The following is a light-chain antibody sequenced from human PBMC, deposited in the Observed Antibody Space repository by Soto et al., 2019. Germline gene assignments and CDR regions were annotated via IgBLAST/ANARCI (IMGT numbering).Light chain of an antibody. CDR3: SSYADSIVV. CDR2: EVS. CDR1: SSYVGGYNY. J-gene: IGLJ2*01. V-gene: IGLV2-8*01. Sequence: QSALTQPPSASGSTGQSVTISCTGTSSYVGGYNYVSWYQQHPGKAPKLMISEVSKRPSGVPDRFSGSKSGNTASLTVSGLHAEDEADYYCSSYADSIVVFGGGTKLTV.